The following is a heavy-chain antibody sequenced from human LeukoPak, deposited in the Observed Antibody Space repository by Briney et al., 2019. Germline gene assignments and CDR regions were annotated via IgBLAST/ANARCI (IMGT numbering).Heavy chain of an antibody. D-gene: IGHD3-9*01. V-gene: IGHV3-23*01. J-gene: IGHJ4*02. CDR2: ISGSGGST. Sequence: GALRLSCAASGFTFSSYAMSWVRQAPGKRLEWVSAISGSGGSTYYADSVKGRFTISRDNSKNTLYLQMNSLRAEDTAVYYCAKGAVDILTGYYSDYWGQGTLVTVSS. CDR1: GFTFSSYA. CDR3: AKGAVDILTGYYSDY.